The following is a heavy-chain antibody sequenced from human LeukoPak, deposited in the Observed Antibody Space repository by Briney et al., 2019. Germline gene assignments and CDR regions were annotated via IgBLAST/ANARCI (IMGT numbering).Heavy chain of an antibody. CDR2: IYYSGST. CDR1: GGSISSYY. Sequence: SETLSLTCIVSGGSISSYYWSWIRQPPGKGLEWIGYIYYSGSTNYNPSLKSRVTISVDTSKNQFSLKLSSVTAADTAVYYCASALGDTVEDWFDPWGQGTLVTVSS. V-gene: IGHV4-59*01. J-gene: IGHJ5*02. CDR3: ASALGDTVEDWFDP. D-gene: IGHD3-16*01.